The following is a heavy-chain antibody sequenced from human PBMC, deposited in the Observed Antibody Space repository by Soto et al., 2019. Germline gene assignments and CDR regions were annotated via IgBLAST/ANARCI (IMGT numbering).Heavy chain of an antibody. Sequence: GGSLRLSCAASGFTFSNAWMSWVRQAPGKGLEWVGRIKSKTDGGTTDYAAPVKGEVTISSDDSKNTLYLQMNSLKTEDTAVYYCTTDLEWSSWYAFDIWGQGTMVTVSS. CDR2: IKSKTDGGTT. CDR3: TTDLEWSSWYAFDI. D-gene: IGHD6-13*01. CDR1: GFTFSNAW. V-gene: IGHV3-15*01. J-gene: IGHJ3*02.